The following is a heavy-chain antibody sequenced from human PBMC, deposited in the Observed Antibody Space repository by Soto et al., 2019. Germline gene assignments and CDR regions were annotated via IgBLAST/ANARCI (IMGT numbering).Heavy chain of an antibody. CDR2: ILHTGNT. V-gene: IGHV4-4*02. Sequence: QVQLSESGPGLVKPSGTLSLTCGVSGDSFRHDNWCTLVRQAPGEGLEWIVDILHTGNTDYRPSLRSRVTISINPSETEFSRHATPVTATYTGVYHCARSPSPVDGMWYLDYLGQGVLVTVSS. D-gene: IGHD2-15*01. CDR3: ARSPSPVDGMWYLDY. CDR1: GDSFRHDNW. J-gene: IGHJ4*02.